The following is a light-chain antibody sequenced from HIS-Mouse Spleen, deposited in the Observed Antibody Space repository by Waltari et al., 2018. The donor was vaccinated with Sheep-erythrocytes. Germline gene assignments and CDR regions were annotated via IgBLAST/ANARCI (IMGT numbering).Light chain of an antibody. CDR2: DAS. V-gene: IGKV3-11*01. CDR1: QSAGSY. CDR3: QQRSNWYT. Sequence: IVLTQSPATLSSSPGERATPSCRASQSAGSYLAWSQQKPGQAPRLLIYDASNSATGIPARFSGSGSGTDFTLTISSLEPEDFAVYYCQQRSNWYTFGQGTKLEIK. J-gene: IGKJ2*01.